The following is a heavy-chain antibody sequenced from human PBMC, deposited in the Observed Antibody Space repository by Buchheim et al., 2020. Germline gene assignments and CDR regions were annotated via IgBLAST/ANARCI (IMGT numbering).Heavy chain of an antibody. CDR3: AREGSRWTWYFDL. D-gene: IGHD6-13*01. CDR2: IYSSGST. Sequence: QVQLQESGPGLVKPSQTLSLTCTVSGGSISSGSYYWSWIRQPAGKGLEWIGRIYSSGSTNYNPSFKSRVTISVDTSKNQFSLKLSSVTAADTAVYYCAREGSRWTWYFDLWGRGTL. J-gene: IGHJ2*01. CDR1: GGSISSGSYY. V-gene: IGHV4-61*02.